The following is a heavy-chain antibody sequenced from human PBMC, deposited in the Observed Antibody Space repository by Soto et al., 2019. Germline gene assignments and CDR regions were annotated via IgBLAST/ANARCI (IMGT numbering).Heavy chain of an antibody. CDR1: GFTVSNNF. CDR3: ARDKALLPGHDAFDI. J-gene: IGHJ3*02. Sequence: EVQLVESGGGLVQPGGSLRLSCAASGFTVSNNFISWVRQAPGKGLEWISIIYSGGNRYYADSVKGRFTVSRDNFKNTLYLQMNSLRAEDTAVYYCARDKALLPGHDAFDIWGQGTKVTVSS. CDR2: IYSGGNR. V-gene: IGHV3-66*01.